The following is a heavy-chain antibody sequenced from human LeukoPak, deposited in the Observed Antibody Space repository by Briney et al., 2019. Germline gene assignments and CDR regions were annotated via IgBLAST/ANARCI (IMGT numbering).Heavy chain of an antibody. CDR3: ATLGGKVVPAAIVP. CDR1: GYTFTSYG. D-gene: IGHD2-2*02. V-gene: IGHV1-24*01. CDR2: FDPEDGET. Sequence: ASVKVSCKASGYTFTSYGISWVRQAPGQGLEWMGGFDPEDGETIYAQKFQGRVTMTEDTSTDTAYMELSSLRSEDTAVYYCATLGGKVVPAAIVPWGQGTLVTVSS. J-gene: IGHJ5*02.